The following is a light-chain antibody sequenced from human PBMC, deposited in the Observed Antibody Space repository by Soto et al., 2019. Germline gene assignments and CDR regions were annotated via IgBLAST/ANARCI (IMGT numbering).Light chain of an antibody. CDR2: AAS. Sequence: IQLTQSPSSLSASVGDRVTITCRASRGVSSYLAWYQQQPGKAPKLLIYAASTLQSGVPSRFSGSGSGTDFTLTISSLQPEDFATYYCQQSYSTPRTFGQGTKVEIK. CDR3: QQSYSTPRT. CDR1: RGVSSY. V-gene: IGKV1-9*01. J-gene: IGKJ1*01.